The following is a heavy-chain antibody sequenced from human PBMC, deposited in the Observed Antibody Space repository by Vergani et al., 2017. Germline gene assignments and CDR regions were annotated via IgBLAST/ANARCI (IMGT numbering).Heavy chain of an antibody. J-gene: IGHJ3*01. CDR3: AREYSSTSGRAFDF. CDR2: VSTGTKSQ. CDR1: GIDFSSYF. V-gene: IGHV3-48*01. D-gene: IGHD2-2*01. Sequence: VQLVESGGGWVQPGGSLRLSCVVSGIDFSSYFMNWVRQAPGKGLEWVSFVSTGTKSQSYAESVKGRFTISRDSAKNSLYLQMDSLRAEDTAIYYCAREYSSTSGRAFDFWGQGTKVTVSS.